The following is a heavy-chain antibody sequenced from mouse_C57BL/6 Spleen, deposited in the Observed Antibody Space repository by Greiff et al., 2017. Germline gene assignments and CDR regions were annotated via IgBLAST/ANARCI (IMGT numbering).Heavy chain of an antibody. Sequence: VQLQQSGAELVRPGTSVKVSCKASRYAFTNYLIEWVKQRPGQGLEWIGVINPGSGGTNYNEKFKGKATLTADKSSSTAYMQLSSLTSEDSAVYFCARKGTYAMDYWGQGTSVTVSS. J-gene: IGHJ4*01. D-gene: IGHD2-14*01. V-gene: IGHV1-54*01. CDR3: ARKGTYAMDY. CDR2: INPGSGGT. CDR1: RYAFTNYL.